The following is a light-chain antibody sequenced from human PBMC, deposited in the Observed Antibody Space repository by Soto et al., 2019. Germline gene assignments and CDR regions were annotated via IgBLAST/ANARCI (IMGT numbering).Light chain of an antibody. CDR3: RQHHHYSGLT. Sequence: SQGISSYLTWYQQKPGKAPKRLIYDAASWESGVPSRFFSGGSQKTASHISLRPLHADFAAYYFRQHHHYSGLTFGGGTKVDIK. CDR1: QGISSY. J-gene: IGKJ4*01. V-gene: IGKV1-5*01. CDR2: DAA.